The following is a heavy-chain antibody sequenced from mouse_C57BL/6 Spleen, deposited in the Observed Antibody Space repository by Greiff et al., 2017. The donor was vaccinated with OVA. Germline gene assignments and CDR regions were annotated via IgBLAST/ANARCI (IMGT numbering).Heavy chain of an antibody. D-gene: IGHD1-1*02. CDR3: LRHLWDY. CDR2: LRSKSNNYAT. CDR1: GFSFNTYA. Sequence: EVKLVESGGGLVQPKGSLKLSCAASGFSFNTYAMNWVRQPPGKGLEWVARLRSKSNNYATYYADTVKDRFTISRDETESKLYLQMKNSETAGTAKYYCLRHLWDYWGQGTLVTVSA. V-gene: IGHV10-1*01. J-gene: IGHJ3*01.